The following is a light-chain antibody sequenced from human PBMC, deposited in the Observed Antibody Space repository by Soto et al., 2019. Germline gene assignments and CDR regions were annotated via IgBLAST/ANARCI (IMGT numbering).Light chain of an antibody. J-gene: IGLJ3*02. CDR2: DDR. Sequence: SYELTQPPSVSVARGQTARLTCGGSNVGSKSVHWYQRKPGQAPALVVYDDRDRPSGIPERFSGSNSGNTAALTISRVEAGDEADYFCQVWDSSSDYPVFGGGTKLTVL. CDR3: QVWDSSSDYPV. CDR1: NVGSKS. V-gene: IGLV3-21*02.